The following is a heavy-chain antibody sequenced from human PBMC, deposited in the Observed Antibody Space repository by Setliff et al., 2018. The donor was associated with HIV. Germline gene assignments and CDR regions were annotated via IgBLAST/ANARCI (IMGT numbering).Heavy chain of an antibody. J-gene: IGHJ3*02. CDR1: GGSVSSFY. V-gene: IGHV4-4*07. CDR3: ARGLGGGFSLDAFDI. CDR2: IYTRGST. D-gene: IGHD2-15*01. Sequence: PSETLSLTCTVSGGSVSSFYWSWIRQPAEKGLEWIGRIYTRGSTNSNPSLKGRVTMSVDTSKNHFSLKLSSVTAADTAIYYCARGLGGGFSLDAFDIWGRGTMVTV.